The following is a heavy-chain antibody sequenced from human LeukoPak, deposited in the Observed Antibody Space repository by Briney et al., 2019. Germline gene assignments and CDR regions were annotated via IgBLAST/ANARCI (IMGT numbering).Heavy chain of an antibody. J-gene: IGHJ3*02. CDR1: GGSISSSSYY. D-gene: IGHD3-22*01. CDR2: IYYSGST. V-gene: IGHV4-39*02. Sequence: SETLSLTCTVSGGSISSSSYYWGWIRQPPGKGLEWIGSIYYSGSTYYNPSLKSRVTISVDTSKNQISLKLSSVTAADTAVYYCARDAQDYYDSSPDAFDIWGQGTMVTVSS. CDR3: ARDAQDYYDSSPDAFDI.